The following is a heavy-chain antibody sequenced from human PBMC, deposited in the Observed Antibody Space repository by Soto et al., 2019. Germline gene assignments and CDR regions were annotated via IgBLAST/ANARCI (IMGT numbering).Heavy chain of an antibody. Sequence: GGSLRLSCAASGFTFSSYAMSWVRQAPGKGLEWVSAISGSGGSTYYADSVKGRFTISRDNSKNTLYLQMNSLRAEDTAVYYCAKDKFLSGYGGANPDYWGQGTLVTVSS. V-gene: IGHV3-23*01. J-gene: IGHJ4*02. D-gene: IGHD5-12*01. CDR1: GFTFSSYA. CDR2: ISGSGGST. CDR3: AKDKFLSGYGGANPDY.